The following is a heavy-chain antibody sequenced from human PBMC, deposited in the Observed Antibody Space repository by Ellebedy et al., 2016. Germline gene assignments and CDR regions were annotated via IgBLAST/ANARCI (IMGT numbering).Heavy chain of an antibody. D-gene: IGHD1-14*01. J-gene: IGHJ4*02. CDR3: AKNRAALD. CDR1: GFTFSIQW. Sequence: GGSLRLSCAASGFTFSIQWMSWVRQAPGKGLECVAHIKSDGSEKYYVDSVKGRFTISRDNAENSLYLQMNSLTAEDTAIYYCAKNRAALDWGQGTLVTVSS. CDR2: IKSDGSEK. V-gene: IGHV3-7*03.